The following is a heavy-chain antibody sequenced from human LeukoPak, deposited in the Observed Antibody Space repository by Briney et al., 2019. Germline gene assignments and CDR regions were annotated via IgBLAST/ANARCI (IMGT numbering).Heavy chain of an antibody. CDR2: TSYDGSNK. Sequence: PGRSLRLSCAASGFTFSSYGMHWVRQAPGKGLEWVAVTSYDGSNKYYADSVKGRFTISRDNSKNTLYLQMNSLRAEDTAVYYCAKGSKALAVAGPGSQGTLVTVSS. CDR3: AKGSKALAVAGP. CDR1: GFTFSSYG. V-gene: IGHV3-30*18. J-gene: IGHJ5*02. D-gene: IGHD6-13*01.